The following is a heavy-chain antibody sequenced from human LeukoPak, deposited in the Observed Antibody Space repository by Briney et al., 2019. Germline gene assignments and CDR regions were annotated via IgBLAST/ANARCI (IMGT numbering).Heavy chain of an antibody. Sequence: SETLSLTCAVYGGSFSGYYWSWIRQPPGKGLEWIGEINHSGSTNYNPSLKSRVTISVDTSKNQFSLKLSSVTAADTAVYYCARQLVGAIHWYYYYYMDVWGKGTTVTISS. D-gene: IGHD1-26*01. CDR3: ARQLVGAIHWYYYYYMDV. V-gene: IGHV4-34*01. CDR2: INHSGST. CDR1: GGSFSGYY. J-gene: IGHJ6*03.